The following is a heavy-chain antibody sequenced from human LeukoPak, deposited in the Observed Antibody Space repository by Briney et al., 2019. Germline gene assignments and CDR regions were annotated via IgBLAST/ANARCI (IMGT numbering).Heavy chain of an antibody. D-gene: IGHD3-10*01. CDR2: IMQDGSET. CDR1: GFTFSSFW. V-gene: IGHV3-7*05. CDR3: ARDYSYGSGSYPGTY. J-gene: IGHJ4*02. Sequence: GGSLRLSRAASGFTFSSFWMSWVRQAPGKGLEWVANIMQDGSETYHVDSVKGRFTISRDNAKNSLYLQMNSLRTEDTAVYYCARDYSYGSGSYPGTYWGQGTLVTVSS.